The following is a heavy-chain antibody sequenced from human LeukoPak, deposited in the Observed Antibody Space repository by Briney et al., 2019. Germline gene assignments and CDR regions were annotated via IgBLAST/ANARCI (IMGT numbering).Heavy chain of an antibody. J-gene: IGHJ5*02. CDR1: GFLFSRCA. V-gene: IGHV3-23*01. Sequence: LPGGSLRLSCAASGFLFSRCAMSWVRQAPGKGLEWVSSISGAGDIAHYAESAKGRFTISRDNSGNTLYVQRDSLRAEDTAVYYCAKVKSSLTLIGAWGQGTLVTVSS. CDR2: ISGAGDIA. D-gene: IGHD2-8*01. CDR3: AKVKSSLTLIGA.